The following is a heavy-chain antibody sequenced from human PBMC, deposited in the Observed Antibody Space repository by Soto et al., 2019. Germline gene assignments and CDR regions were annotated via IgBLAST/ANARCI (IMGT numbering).Heavy chain of an antibody. D-gene: IGHD2-2*01. V-gene: IGHV3-23*01. CDR2: ISDSGGST. CDR1: GFTFSSYC. Sequence: EVQLLESGGGLVHPGESLRLSCAASGFTFSSYCMSWVRQAPGKGLEWVSTISDSGGSTFYADSVKGRFTISRDNSKNTLFLQMNRLRPEDTAVYYCAEDPILVVPSVLEKCFDPRGQGTLVTLSS. CDR3: AEDPILVVPSVLEKCFDP. J-gene: IGHJ5*01.